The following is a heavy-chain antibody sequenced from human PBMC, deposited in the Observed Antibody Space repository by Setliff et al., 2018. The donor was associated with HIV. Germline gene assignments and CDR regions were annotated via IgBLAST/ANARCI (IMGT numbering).Heavy chain of an antibody. Sequence: SETLSLTCTVSGGSISSYYWSWIRQPPGKGLEWSGYIYYSGSTNYNPSLKSRVTISVDTSKNQFSLKLSSVTAADTAVYYCARGMLRSSWYAHHDAFDIWGQGTMVTVSS. J-gene: IGHJ3*02. CDR3: ARGMLRSSWYAHHDAFDI. CDR1: GGSISSYY. D-gene: IGHD6-13*01. CDR2: IYYSGST. V-gene: IGHV4-59*01.